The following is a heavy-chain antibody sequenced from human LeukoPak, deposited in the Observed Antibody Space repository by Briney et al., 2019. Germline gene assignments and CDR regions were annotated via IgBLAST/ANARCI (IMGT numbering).Heavy chain of an antibody. Sequence: GGSLRLSCAASVFTFSNYALSWVRQAPGKGLEWVSAIGVNDNTYYADSVKGRFTISRDNSKNTLYLQIHSLRAEDTAIYYCAKRSPYYFDYWGQGTLVTVSS. J-gene: IGHJ4*02. CDR3: AKRSPYYFDY. CDR2: IGVNDNT. CDR1: VFTFSNYA. V-gene: IGHV3-23*01.